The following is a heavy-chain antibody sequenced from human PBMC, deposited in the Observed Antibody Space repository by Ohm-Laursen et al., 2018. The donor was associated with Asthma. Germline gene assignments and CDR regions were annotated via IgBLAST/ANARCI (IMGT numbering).Heavy chain of an antibody. D-gene: IGHD3-10*01. CDR2: IYYSGST. J-gene: IGHJ5*02. CDR1: GGSVSSGSYY. CDR3: ARAKVHWFDP. Sequence: SGTLSLTCTVSGGSVSSGSYYWSWTRQPPGRVLEWIGYIYYSGSTNYNPSLKSRVTISADASKNQFSLKLSSVTAADTAVYYCARAKVHWFDPWGQGTLVTVSS. V-gene: IGHV4-61*01.